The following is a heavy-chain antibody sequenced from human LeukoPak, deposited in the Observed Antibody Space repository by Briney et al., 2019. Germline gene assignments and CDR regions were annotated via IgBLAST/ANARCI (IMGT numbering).Heavy chain of an antibody. V-gene: IGHV4-39*07. D-gene: IGHD3-10*01. CDR3: ARELGTAYYGSGNYHYNALYYYLGV. CDR2: IYYSGNT. Sequence: SETLSLTCTVSGVSISSSNSYWGWIRQPPGKGLEWIGSIYYSGNTYYNASLKSRVTISVDTSKNQFSLKLSSVTAADTAVYYCARELGTAYYGSGNYHYNALYYYLGVWGKGTTVTISS. CDR1: GVSISSSNSY. J-gene: IGHJ6*03.